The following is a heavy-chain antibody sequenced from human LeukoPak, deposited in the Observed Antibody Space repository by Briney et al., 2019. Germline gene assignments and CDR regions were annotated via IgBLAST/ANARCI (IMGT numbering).Heavy chain of an antibody. D-gene: IGHD2-21*02. Sequence: SETLSLTCTVSGDSTSSYYWSWIRQPAGKGLEWIGRIYTTGTTNYNAALKSRVTMSIDTSKNQFSLKLSSVTAADTAVYYCTRDRIEVTGLPDYWGQGTLVTVSS. CDR2: IYTTGTT. V-gene: IGHV4-4*07. CDR1: GDSTSSYY. CDR3: TRDRIEVTGLPDY. J-gene: IGHJ4*02.